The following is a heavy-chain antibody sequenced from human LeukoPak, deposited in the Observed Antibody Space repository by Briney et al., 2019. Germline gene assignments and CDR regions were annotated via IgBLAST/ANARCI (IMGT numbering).Heavy chain of an antibody. D-gene: IGHD3-22*01. CDR3: ARGAYYYDSSGYYSDY. J-gene: IGHJ4*02. V-gene: IGHV3-7*01. CDR1: GFTFSNYW. CDR2: INQDGSEI. Sequence: QSGGSLRLSCAASGFTFSNYWMSWVRQAPGKGLEWLANINQDGSEIYYVDSVKGRFTISRDNAKNSLYLQMNSLRAEDTAVYYCARGAYYYDSSGYYSDYWGQGTLVTVSS.